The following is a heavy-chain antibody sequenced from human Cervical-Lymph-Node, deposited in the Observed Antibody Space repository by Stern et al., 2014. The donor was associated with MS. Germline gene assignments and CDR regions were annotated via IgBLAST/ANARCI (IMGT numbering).Heavy chain of an antibody. CDR3: ARGGMGGNYYYYYGMDV. J-gene: IGHJ6*02. CDR2: VSGDSGNT. D-gene: IGHD3-16*01. CDR1: GYSFTYYG. V-gene: IGHV1-18*01. Sequence: QVQLVQSGAEVKKPGASVKVSCKASGYSFTYYGINWARQAPGQGLEWMGWVSGDSGNTNSAQKFQGRVTMTTDTSTSTAHMELRSLRSDDTAVYYCARGGMGGNYYYYYGMDVWGQGTAVTVSS.